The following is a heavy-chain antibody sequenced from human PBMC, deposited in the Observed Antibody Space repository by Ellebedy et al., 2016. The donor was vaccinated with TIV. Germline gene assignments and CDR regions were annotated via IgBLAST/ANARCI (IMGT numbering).Heavy chain of an antibody. CDR3: AKLGRFGETMPPYYYYGMDV. J-gene: IGHJ6*02. CDR1: GGTFRSYA. V-gene: IGHV1-69*13. Sequence: ASVKVSCKASGGTFRSYAISWVRQAPGQGLEWMGGILPSVGSADYAQRFQGRVTITADESTSPVHMEMSSLRSEDTACYYCAKLGRFGETMPPYYYYGMDVWGQGTTVTVSS. D-gene: IGHD3-10*01. CDR2: ILPSVGSA.